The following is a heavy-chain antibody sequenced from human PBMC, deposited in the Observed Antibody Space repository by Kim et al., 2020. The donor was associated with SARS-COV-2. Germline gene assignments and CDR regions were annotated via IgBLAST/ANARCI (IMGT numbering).Heavy chain of an antibody. J-gene: IGHJ6*03. D-gene: IGHD6-19*01. Sequence: SETLSLTCAVYGGSFSGDYWSWIRQPPGKGLEWIGEINNSGSTNYNPSLKSRVTISVDTAKNQFSLKLSSVTAADTAVYYCARGTRQWLVRGPYYYYMDVWGKGTTVTVSS. CDR1: GGSFSGDY. CDR2: INNSGST. CDR3: ARGTRQWLVRGPYYYYMDV. V-gene: IGHV4-34*01.